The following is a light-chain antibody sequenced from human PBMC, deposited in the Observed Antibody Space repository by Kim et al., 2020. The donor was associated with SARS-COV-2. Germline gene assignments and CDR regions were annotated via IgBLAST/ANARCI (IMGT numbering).Light chain of an antibody. V-gene: IGLV3-21*04. Sequence: APGKTATITCGGNGNASSKVHCDQQKPGQAAVLVISYDSDRPSGIRERFTGSNSGSTATLTISRVETGDEADYYCQVWDDSDHLYVFGTGTYVTVL. J-gene: IGLJ1*01. CDR2: YDS. CDR1: GNASSK. CDR3: QVWDDSDHLYV.